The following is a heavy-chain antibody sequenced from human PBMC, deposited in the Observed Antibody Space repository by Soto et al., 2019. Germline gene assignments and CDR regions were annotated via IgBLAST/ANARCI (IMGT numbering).Heavy chain of an antibody. CDR2: IKYSGTT. J-gene: IGHJ3*02. Sequence: PSETLSLTCTVSGGSISSSRCHWGWIRQPPGKGLEWIASIKYSGTTFYNPSLKSRVTLSVDTSKNQFALKLSSVTAAETAVYYCAIRYYYDSSGYPPEAFDIWGQGTMVTVSS. CDR1: GGSISSSRCH. V-gene: IGHV4-39*01. D-gene: IGHD3-22*01. CDR3: AIRYYYDSSGYPPEAFDI.